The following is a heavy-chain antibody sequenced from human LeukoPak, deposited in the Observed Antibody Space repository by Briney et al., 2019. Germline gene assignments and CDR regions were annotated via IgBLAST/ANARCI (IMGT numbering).Heavy chain of an antibody. CDR1: GGSISSSSYY. J-gene: IGHJ5*02. CDR3: ARDLIAVALDR. V-gene: IGHV4-39*07. CDR2: IYYSGST. D-gene: IGHD6-19*01. Sequence: SETLSLTCTVSGGSISSSSYYWGWIRQPPGKGLEWIGSIYYSGSTYYNPSLKSRVTISVDTSKNQFSLKLSSVTAADTAVYYCARDLIAVALDRWGQGTLVTVSS.